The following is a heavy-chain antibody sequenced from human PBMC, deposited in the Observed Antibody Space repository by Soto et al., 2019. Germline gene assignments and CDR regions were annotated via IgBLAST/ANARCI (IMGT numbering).Heavy chain of an antibody. CDR3: VREDDGGDRDYYGLDV. J-gene: IGHJ6*02. V-gene: IGHV4-30-4*01. CDR1: GGSISSDHYH. Sequence: QVQLQESGPGLVRPSQTLSVTCTVSGGSISSDHYHWTWIRQTPGKGLEWIGYIHYSGSVYYNPPLQSRVTMSVDTSKNLFSLKLSSVTAADTAVYFCVREDDGGDRDYYGLDVWGQGTTVTVSS. D-gene: IGHD4-17*01. CDR2: IHYSGSV.